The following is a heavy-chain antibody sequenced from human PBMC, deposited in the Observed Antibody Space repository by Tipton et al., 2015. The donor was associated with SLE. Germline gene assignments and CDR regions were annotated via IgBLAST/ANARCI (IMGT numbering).Heavy chain of an antibody. CDR3: ASPHGDSDFDL. CDR1: GGSVSSGSYY. Sequence: TLSLTCTVSGGSVSSGSYYWSWIRQPPGKGLEWIGFIYYSGSTDYKPSLKSRVTISIDTSKNQFSLKLSSVTAADTAVYYCASPHGDSDFDLWGRGTLVTVSS. J-gene: IGHJ2*01. D-gene: IGHD4-17*01. V-gene: IGHV4-61*01. CDR2: IYYSGST.